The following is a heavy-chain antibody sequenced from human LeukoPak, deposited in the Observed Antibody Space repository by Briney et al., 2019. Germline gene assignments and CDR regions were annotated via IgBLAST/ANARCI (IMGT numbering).Heavy chain of an antibody. Sequence: ASVKVSCKASGYTFTSYGISWVRQAPGQGLVWMGWISAYNGNTNYAQKLQGRVTMTTDTSTSTAYMELRSLRSDDTAVYYCARGERYSSSWYYFVYWGQGTLVTVSS. D-gene: IGHD6-13*01. CDR2: ISAYNGNT. J-gene: IGHJ4*02. V-gene: IGHV1-18*01. CDR1: GYTFTSYG. CDR3: ARGERYSSSWYYFVY.